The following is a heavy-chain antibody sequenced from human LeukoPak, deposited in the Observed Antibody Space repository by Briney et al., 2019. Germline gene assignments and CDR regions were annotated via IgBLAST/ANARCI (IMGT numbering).Heavy chain of an antibody. V-gene: IGHV4-59*08. J-gene: IGHJ3*02. CDR2: IYYSGST. CDR3: ARRLPGNAFDI. Sequence: PSETLSLTCTVSGGSISSYYWNWIRQPPGKGLEWIGYIYYSGSTNYNPSLKSRVTISVDTSKNQFSLKLSSVTAADTAVYYCARRLPGNAFDIWGQGTMVTVSS. CDR1: GGSISSYY. D-gene: IGHD3-10*01.